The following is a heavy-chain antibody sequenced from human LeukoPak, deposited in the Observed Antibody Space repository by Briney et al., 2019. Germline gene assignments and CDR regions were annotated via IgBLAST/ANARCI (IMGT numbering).Heavy chain of an antibody. D-gene: IGHD3-3*01. Sequence: ASVKVSCKASGYTFTSYDINWVRQATGQGLEWMVWMNPNSGNTGYAQKFQGRVTMTRNTSISTAYMELSSLRSEDTAVYYCAAQYYDFWSGYDYWGQGTLVTVSS. CDR2: MNPNSGNT. CDR3: AAQYYDFWSGYDY. V-gene: IGHV1-8*01. CDR1: GYTFTSYD. J-gene: IGHJ4*02.